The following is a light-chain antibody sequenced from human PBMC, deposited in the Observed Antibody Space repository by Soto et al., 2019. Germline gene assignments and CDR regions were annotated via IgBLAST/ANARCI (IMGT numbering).Light chain of an antibody. CDR3: HQRQSWPRT. Sequence: EIVFTQSPATLSSFPGDRVTLSCRASQAVNTRLAWYQHKPGQAPRLLIYLASNRAAGVPARFSGSGSGTDFTLTISNVEPEDFAVYYCHQRQSWPRTFGQGTK. CDR2: LAS. CDR1: QAVNTR. V-gene: IGKV3-11*01. J-gene: IGKJ1*01.